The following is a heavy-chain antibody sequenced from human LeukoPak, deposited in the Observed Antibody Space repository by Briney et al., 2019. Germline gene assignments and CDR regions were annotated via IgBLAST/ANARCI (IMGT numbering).Heavy chain of an antibody. V-gene: IGHV4-39*07. CDR2: IYYSGST. J-gene: IGHJ6*03. CDR1: GGSISSSTYY. CDR3: ARVRPSGSYYYYYYMDV. Sequence: SETLSLTCTVSGGSISSSTYYWGWIRQPPGKGLEWIGNIYYSGSTYYNPSLKSRVTMSVDTSKNQFSLRLSSVTAVDTAVYYCARVRPSGSYYYYYYMDVWGKGTTVTVSS. D-gene: IGHD1-26*01.